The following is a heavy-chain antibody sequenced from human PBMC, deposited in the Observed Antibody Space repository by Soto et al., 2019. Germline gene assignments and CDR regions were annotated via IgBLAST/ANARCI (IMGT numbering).Heavy chain of an antibody. CDR2: ISAYNGNT. D-gene: IGHD2-2*01. Sequence: QVQLVQSGAEVKKPGASVKVSCKASGYTFTSYGISWVRQAPGQGLEWMGWISAYNGNTNYAQKLQGRGTMTTDTSTSTAYMELRSLRSDDTAVYSCARVRGDIVVVPAATPYYYYGMDVWGQGTTVTVSS. CDR3: ARVRGDIVVVPAATPYYYYGMDV. CDR1: GYTFTSYG. J-gene: IGHJ6*02. V-gene: IGHV1-18*01.